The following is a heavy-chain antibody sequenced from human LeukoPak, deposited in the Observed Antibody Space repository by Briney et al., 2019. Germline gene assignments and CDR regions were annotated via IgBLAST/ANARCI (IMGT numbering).Heavy chain of an antibody. CDR2: ISSSGSTI. D-gene: IGHD3-3*01. CDR1: GFTFSDYY. CDR3: AKVIGYDFWSGYWDY. Sequence: PGGSLRLSCAASGFTFSDYYMSWIRQAPGKGLEWVSYISSSGSTIYYADSVKGRFTISRDNSKNTLYLQMNSLRAEDTAVYYCAKVIGYDFWSGYWDYWGQGTLVTVSS. V-gene: IGHV3-11*01. J-gene: IGHJ4*02.